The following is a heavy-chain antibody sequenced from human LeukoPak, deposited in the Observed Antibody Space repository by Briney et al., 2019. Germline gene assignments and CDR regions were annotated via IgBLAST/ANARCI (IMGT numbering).Heavy chain of an antibody. J-gene: IGHJ6*02. CDR2: ISSSGSTR. Sequence: GGSLRLSCAASGFTFSSYEMNWVRQAPGKGLEWVSYISSSGSTRYYADSVKGRFTISRDNAKNSLYLQMNSLRAEDTAVYYCARGYCTGNNCRPYYYYGMDVWGQGTTVTVSS. CDR1: GFTFSSYE. D-gene: IGHD2-8*02. CDR3: ARGYCTGNNCRPYYYYGMDV. V-gene: IGHV3-48*03.